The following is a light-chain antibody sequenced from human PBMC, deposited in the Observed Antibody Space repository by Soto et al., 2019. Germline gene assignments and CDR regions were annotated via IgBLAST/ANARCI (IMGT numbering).Light chain of an antibody. J-gene: IGKJ4*01. CDR3: QQYATSPLT. CDR2: GAL. CDR1: QTVSSRF. Sequence: EIVLTQSPGTLSLSPGERATLSCRASQTVSSRFLAWYQQKPGQAPRLLIYGALSRATGIPDSFSGCGSGTDFTLTISRLEPEELALYYCQQYATSPLTFGVRTKVDIK. V-gene: IGKV3-20*01.